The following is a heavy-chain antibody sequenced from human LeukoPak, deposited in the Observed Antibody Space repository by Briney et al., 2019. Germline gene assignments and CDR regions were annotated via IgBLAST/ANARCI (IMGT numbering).Heavy chain of an antibody. CDR1: GFTFSSYA. D-gene: IGHD1-26*01. CDR3: ARRSSGSPPYYFDY. Sequence: SGGSLRLSCAASGFTFSSYAMHWVRQAPGKGLVWVSRINSDGSTTNYADYVKGRFTISRDNAKNTLYLQMNSLRAEDTAVYYCARRSSGSPPYYFDYWGQGTLVTVSS. J-gene: IGHJ4*02. V-gene: IGHV3-74*01. CDR2: INSDGSTT.